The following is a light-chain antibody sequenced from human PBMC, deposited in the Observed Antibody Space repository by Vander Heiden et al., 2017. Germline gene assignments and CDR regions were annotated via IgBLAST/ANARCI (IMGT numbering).Light chain of an antibody. CDR1: SSNIGSVT. Sequence: QSVLTQPPSASGTPGQSVIISCSGSSSNIGSVTVNWYQQLPGAAPKFLIYNDHKRPSGVPDRFSGSKSGTSASLAISGLQSEDEGDYYCAAWDVSLKAVVFGGGTKLTVL. CDR2: NDH. CDR3: AAWDVSLKAVV. J-gene: IGLJ3*02. V-gene: IGLV1-44*01.